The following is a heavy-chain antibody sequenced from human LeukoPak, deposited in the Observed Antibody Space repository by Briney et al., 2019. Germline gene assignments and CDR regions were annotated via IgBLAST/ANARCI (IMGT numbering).Heavy chain of an antibody. D-gene: IGHD3-10*01. V-gene: IGHV1-2*02. CDR3: ARESITMVRGATRGGADY. CDR2: INHNSGGT. J-gene: IGHJ4*02. Sequence: ASVKVSCKASGYSFIGYYIHWVRQAPGQGLEWMGWINHNSGGTKYAQKFQGRVTMTGDTSISTAYMELSGLRSDDTAVYYCARESITMVRGATRGGADYWGQGTLVTVSS. CDR1: GYSFIGYY.